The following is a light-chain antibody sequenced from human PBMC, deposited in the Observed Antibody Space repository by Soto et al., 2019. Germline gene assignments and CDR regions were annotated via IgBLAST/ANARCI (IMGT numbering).Light chain of an antibody. Sequence: QSVLTQPPSVSAAPGQKVTISCSGSSSNIGGNSVSWYQQLPGTAPKLLTYDDNKRPSGIPDRFSGSKSGTSATLGITGFQPGAEADYYCGSWDSSMSAYVFGTGTKVTVL. J-gene: IGLJ1*01. CDR2: DDN. CDR1: SSNIGGNS. V-gene: IGLV1-51*01. CDR3: GSWDSSMSAYV.